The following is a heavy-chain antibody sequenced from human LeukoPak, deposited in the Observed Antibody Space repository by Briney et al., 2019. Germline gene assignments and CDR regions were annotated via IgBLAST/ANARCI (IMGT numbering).Heavy chain of an antibody. Sequence: GSLRLSCAASGFTVSSNYMSWVRQAPGRGLEWVSVIYTVGNTYYAESVKGRFTISRDNSKNTLYLQMNSLRAEDTAVYYCARGYRYGYFDYWGQGTMVTVFS. J-gene: IGHJ4*02. CDR1: GFTVSSNY. V-gene: IGHV3-53*01. CDR2: IYTVGNT. D-gene: IGHD5-18*01. CDR3: ARGYRYGYFDY.